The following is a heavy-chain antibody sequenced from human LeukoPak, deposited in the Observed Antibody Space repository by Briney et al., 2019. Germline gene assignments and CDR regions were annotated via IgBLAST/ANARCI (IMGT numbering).Heavy chain of an antibody. Sequence: GGSLRLSCAASGFTFSDYYMSWLRQAPGKGLEWVSYISSSGSTIYYADSVKGRFTISRDNAKNSLYLQMNSLRAEDTAVYYCARDLNPYYYDSSGYPPIGYWGQGTLVTVSS. D-gene: IGHD3-22*01. J-gene: IGHJ4*02. CDR2: ISSSGSTI. CDR1: GFTFSDYY. CDR3: ARDLNPYYYDSSGYPPIGY. V-gene: IGHV3-11*04.